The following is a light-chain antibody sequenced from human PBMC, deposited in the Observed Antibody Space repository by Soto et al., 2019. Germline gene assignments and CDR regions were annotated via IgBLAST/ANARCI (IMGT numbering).Light chain of an antibody. J-gene: IGKJ1*01. CDR2: DAS. V-gene: IGKV1-5*01. CDR3: QQYPSYSRG. CDR1: QSISHF. Sequence: DIRMTRWDSTLSASVADRFTITCRASQSISHFLAWYQQKPGKVPKLLIYDASNLGSGVPSRFSGIGSGTDFTLTICGLHPDDFPPYYCQQYPSYSRGFGQGTKVDIK.